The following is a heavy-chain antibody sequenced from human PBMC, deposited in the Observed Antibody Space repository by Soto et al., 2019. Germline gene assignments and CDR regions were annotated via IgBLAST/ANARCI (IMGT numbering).Heavy chain of an antibody. V-gene: IGHV1-8*01. CDR3: AREHSGYSSIDY. CDR2: MNPNSGNT. J-gene: IGHJ4*02. CDR1: GYTFTSYD. Sequence: QVQLVQSGAEVKKPGASVKVSCKASGYTFTSYDINWVRQATGQGLEWMGWMNPNSGNTGYAQKFQGRVPMSGNTSISTAYMELSSLRSADTAVYYCAREHSGYSSIDYWGQGTLVTVSS. D-gene: IGHD3-22*01.